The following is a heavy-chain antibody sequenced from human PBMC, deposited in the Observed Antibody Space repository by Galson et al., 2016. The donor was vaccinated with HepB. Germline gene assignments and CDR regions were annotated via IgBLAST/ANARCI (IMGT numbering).Heavy chain of an antibody. Sequence: SLRLSCAASGVIVSDTYMSWVRQSPGKGLEWVAVLYGGGATYYPDSVKGRFSISRDDSKNTLFLQMNHLSPADTALYYCTRLRLPIAAAGHFDHWGQGTLVTVSS. CDR1: GVIVSDTY. D-gene: IGHD6-13*01. CDR3: TRLRLPIAAAGHFDH. V-gene: IGHV3-53*01. CDR2: LYGGGAT. J-gene: IGHJ4*02.